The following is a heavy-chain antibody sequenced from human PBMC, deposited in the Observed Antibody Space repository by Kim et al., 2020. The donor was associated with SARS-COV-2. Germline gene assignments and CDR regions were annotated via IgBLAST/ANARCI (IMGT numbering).Heavy chain of an antibody. CDR1: GGSISSGDYY. V-gene: IGHV4-30-4*01. Sequence: SETLSLTCTVSGGSISSGDYYWSWIRQPPGKGLEWIGYIYYSGSTYYNPSLKSRVTISVDTSKNQFSLKLSSVTAADTAVYYCASDRRGDYYYYYGMDVWGQGTTVTVSS. D-gene: IGHD2-21*02. CDR2: IYYSGST. CDR3: ASDRRGDYYYYYGMDV. J-gene: IGHJ6*02.